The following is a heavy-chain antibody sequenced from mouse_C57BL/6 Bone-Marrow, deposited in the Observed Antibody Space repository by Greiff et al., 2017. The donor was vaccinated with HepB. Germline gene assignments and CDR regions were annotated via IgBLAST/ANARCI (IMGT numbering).Heavy chain of an antibody. Sequence: EVKVVESGEGLVKPGGSLKLSCAASGFTFSSYAMSWVRQTPEKRLEWVAYISSGGDYIYYADTVKGRFTISRDNARNTLYLQMSSLKSEDTAMYYCTRDHYGSWYFDVWGTGTTVTVSS. J-gene: IGHJ1*03. D-gene: IGHD1-1*01. V-gene: IGHV5-9-1*02. CDR2: ISSGGDYI. CDR3: TRDHYGSWYFDV. CDR1: GFTFSSYA.